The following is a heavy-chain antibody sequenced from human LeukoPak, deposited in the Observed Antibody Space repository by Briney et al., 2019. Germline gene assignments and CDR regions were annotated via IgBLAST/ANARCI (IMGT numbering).Heavy chain of an antibody. CDR2: IYYSGST. J-gene: IGHJ5*02. CDR3: ASQSGYRGYPRRGYNWFDP. D-gene: IGHD5-12*01. V-gene: IGHV4-39*01. Sequence: SETLSLTCTVSGGAISSSSYYRGWVCEPPEKGVGWVGGIYYSGSTYYTPSLKSRDPLSVDTCQNKFSQKLSSVTPPDTAVYFCASQSGYRGYPRRGYNWFDPWGQGTLVTVSS. CDR1: GGAISSSSYY.